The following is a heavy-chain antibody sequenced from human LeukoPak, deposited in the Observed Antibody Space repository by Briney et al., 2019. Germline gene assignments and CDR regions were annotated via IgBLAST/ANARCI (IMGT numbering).Heavy chain of an antibody. CDR3: ARDLAYSRLDY. V-gene: IGHV3-7*01. Sequence: GGSLRLSCAVSGLTFSSSWMDWVRQAPGKGLEWVASISPEGSEKYSADSVKGRFTISRDNAKNSLYLQMDSLRVEDTAFYYCARDLAYSRLDYWGQGMLVTVSS. D-gene: IGHD5-18*01. CDR2: ISPEGSEK. J-gene: IGHJ4*02. CDR1: GLTFSSSW.